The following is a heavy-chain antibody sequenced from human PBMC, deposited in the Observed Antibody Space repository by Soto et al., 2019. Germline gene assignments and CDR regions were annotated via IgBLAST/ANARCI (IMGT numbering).Heavy chain of an antibody. J-gene: IGHJ3*02. CDR1: GGTFSSYA. CDR3: ARSHIAAAGHDAFDI. V-gene: IGHV1-69*06. D-gene: IGHD6-13*01. CDR2: IIPIFGTA. Sequence: SVKVSCKASGGTFSSYAISWVRQAPGQGLEWMGGIIPIFGTANYAQKFQGRVTITADKSTSTAYMELSSLRSEDTAVYYCARSHIAAAGHDAFDIWGQGTPVTVSS.